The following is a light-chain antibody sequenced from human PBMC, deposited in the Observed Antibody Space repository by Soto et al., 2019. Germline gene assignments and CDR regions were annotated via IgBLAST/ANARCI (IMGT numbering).Light chain of an antibody. V-gene: IGKV3-20*01. Sequence: EIVLTQSPGTLSLSPGERATLSCRASQSVSSSYLAWYQLTPGQAPRLLIYGASSMATGIPVRFSGSVSGTDFTLTISRLEPEYFAVYYCQQYGSSPITFGQGTRLELK. J-gene: IGKJ5*01. CDR3: QQYGSSPIT. CDR2: GAS. CDR1: QSVSSSY.